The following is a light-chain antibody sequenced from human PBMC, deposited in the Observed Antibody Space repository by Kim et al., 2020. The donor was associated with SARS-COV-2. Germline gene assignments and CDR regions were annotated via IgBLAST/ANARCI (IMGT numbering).Light chain of an antibody. CDR1: SANIGSNY. V-gene: IGLV1-47*01. CDR3: AAWDDSLSGRV. J-gene: IGLJ3*02. CDR2: RNN. Sequence: GSRVTISCSGSSANIGSNYVYWYQQLPGTAPILLIYRNNQRPSGVPDRFSGSKSGTSASLAISGLRSEDEADYYCAAWDDSLSGRVFGGGTQLTVL.